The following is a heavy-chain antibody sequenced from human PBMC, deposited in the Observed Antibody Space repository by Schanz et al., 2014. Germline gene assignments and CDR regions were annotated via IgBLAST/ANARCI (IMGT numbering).Heavy chain of an antibody. D-gene: IGHD2-2*01. V-gene: IGHV1-18*01. CDR1: GYTFISYG. CDR2: ISAYNGHT. Sequence: QVQLVQSGAEVRKPGASVKVSCKASGYTFISYGISWVRQAPGQGLEWMGWISAYNGHTDYAQKLQGRVTMTRDTSTSTVYMELSSLRSEDTAVYYCARAPAGYCSDTSCLGTDFDYWGQGTLVTVSS. CDR3: ARAPAGYCSDTSCLGTDFDY. J-gene: IGHJ4*02.